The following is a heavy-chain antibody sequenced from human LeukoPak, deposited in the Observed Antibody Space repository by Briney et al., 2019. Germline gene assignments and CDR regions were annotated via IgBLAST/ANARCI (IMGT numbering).Heavy chain of an antibody. V-gene: IGHV3-7*03. D-gene: IGHD3-22*01. CDR1: GFTFSSYW. Sequence: GGSLRLSCAASGFTFSSYWMSWVRQAPGKGLEWVANIKQDGSEKYYVDSVKGRFTISRDNAKNSLYLRMNSLRAEDTAVYYCARDAYYYDSSGYYYYWFDPWGQGTLVTVSS. J-gene: IGHJ5*02. CDR2: IKQDGSEK. CDR3: ARDAYYYDSSGYYYYWFDP.